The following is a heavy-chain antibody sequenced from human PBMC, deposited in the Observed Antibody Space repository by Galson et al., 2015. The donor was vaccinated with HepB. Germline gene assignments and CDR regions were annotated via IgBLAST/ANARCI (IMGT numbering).Heavy chain of an antibody. D-gene: IGHD2-2*01. CDR3: AREARVCSSTSCYGLFDY. Sequence: SLRLSCAASGFTFSSYAMHWVRQAPGKGLEWVAVISYDGSNKYYADSVKGRFTISRDNSKNTLYLQMNSLRAEDTAVYYCAREARVCSSTSCYGLFDYWGQGTLVTVSS. CDR2: ISYDGSNK. CDR1: GFTFSSYA. V-gene: IGHV3-30-3*01. J-gene: IGHJ4*02.